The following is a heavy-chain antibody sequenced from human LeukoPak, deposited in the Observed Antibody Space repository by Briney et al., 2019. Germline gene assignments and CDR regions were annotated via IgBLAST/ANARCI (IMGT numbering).Heavy chain of an antibody. J-gene: IGHJ3*02. D-gene: IGHD3-3*01. Sequence: GGSLRLSCAASGFTFSSYAMHWVRQAPGKGLEWVAVISYDGSNKYYADSVKGRFTISRDNSKNTLYLQMNSLRAEDTAVYYCARASELRFLEWLLEADDALDIWGQGTMVTVSS. V-gene: IGHV3-30-3*01. CDR1: GFTFSSYA. CDR2: ISYDGSNK. CDR3: ARASELRFLEWLLEADDALDI.